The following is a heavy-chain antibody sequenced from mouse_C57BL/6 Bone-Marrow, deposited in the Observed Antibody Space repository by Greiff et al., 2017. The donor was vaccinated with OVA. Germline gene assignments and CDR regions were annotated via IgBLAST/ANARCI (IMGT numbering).Heavy chain of an antibody. CDR3: ARVIYYWAWFAY. CDR1: GYTFTDYY. V-gene: IGHV1-19*01. CDR2: INPYNGGT. J-gene: IGHJ3*01. Sequence: EVQLQESGPVLVKPGASVKMSCKASGYTFTDYYMNWVKQSHGKSLEWIGVINPYNGGTSYNQKFKGKATLTVDKSSSTAYMELNSLTSEDSAVYYCARVIYYWAWFAYWGQGTLVTVSA. D-gene: IGHD2-1*01.